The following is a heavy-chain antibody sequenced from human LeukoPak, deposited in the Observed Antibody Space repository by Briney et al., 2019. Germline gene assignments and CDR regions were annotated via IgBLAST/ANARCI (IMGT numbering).Heavy chain of an antibody. J-gene: IGHJ4*02. Sequence: SETLSLTCAVYGGSFSGYYWSWIRQPPGKGLEWIGYIYYSGSTYYNPSLKSRVTISVDTSKNQFSLKLSSVTAADTAVYYCARASYAIVGYDYWGQGTLVTVSS. CDR1: GGSFSGYY. V-gene: IGHV4-30-4*01. CDR2: IYYSGST. CDR3: ARASYAIVGYDY. D-gene: IGHD2-8*01.